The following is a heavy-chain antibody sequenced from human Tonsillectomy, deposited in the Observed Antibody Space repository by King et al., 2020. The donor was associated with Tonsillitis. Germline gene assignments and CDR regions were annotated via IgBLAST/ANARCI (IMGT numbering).Heavy chain of an antibody. J-gene: IGHJ5*02. Sequence: VTLQESGPTLVKPPQTLMLTCTFSGFSLSTRGVGVGWIRQPPGQALEWLALIYWNDDKRYSPSLNSRLTITKDTSKNQVVLIMTDMDPVDTATYYCAHSYYDSSGYLHWFDPGGQGTLVTVSS. V-gene: IGHV2-5*01. D-gene: IGHD3-22*01. CDR3: AHSYYDSSGYLHWFDP. CDR2: IYWNDDK. CDR1: GFSLSTRGVG.